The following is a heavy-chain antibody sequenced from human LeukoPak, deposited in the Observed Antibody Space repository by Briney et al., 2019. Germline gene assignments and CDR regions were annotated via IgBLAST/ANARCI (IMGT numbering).Heavy chain of an antibody. V-gene: IGHV3-7*03. CDR3: ARVVRIQLWLQHYFDY. CDR1: GFNFRNSW. D-gene: IGHD5-18*01. J-gene: IGHJ4*02. CDR2: IKQDGSEK. Sequence: PGGSLRLSCVASGFNFRNSWMTWVRQAPGKGLEWVANIKQDGSEKYYVDSVKGRFTISRDNAKNSLYLQMNSLRAEDTAVYYCARVVRIQLWLQHYFDYWGQGTLVTVSS.